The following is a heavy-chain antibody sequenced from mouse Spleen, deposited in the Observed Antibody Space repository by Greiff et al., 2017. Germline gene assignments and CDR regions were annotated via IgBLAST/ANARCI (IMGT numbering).Heavy chain of an antibody. CDR2: ISSGSSTI. CDR3: ARQAYYGNYDAMDY. J-gene: IGHJ4*01. D-gene: IGHD2-10*01. V-gene: IGHV5-17*01. Sequence: EVQRVESGGGLVKPGGSLKLSCAASGFTFSDYGMHWVRQAPEKGLEWVAYISSGSSTIYYADTVKGRFTISRDNAKNTLFLQMTSLRSEDTAMYYCARQAYYGNYDAMDYWGQGTSVTVSS. CDR1: GFTFSDYG.